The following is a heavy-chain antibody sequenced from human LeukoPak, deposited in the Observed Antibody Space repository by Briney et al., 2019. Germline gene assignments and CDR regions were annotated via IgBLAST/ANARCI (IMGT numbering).Heavy chain of an antibody. CDR1: GFTFSRYS. Sequence: GGSLRLSCAASGFTFSRYSMNWVRQAPGKGLEWVSSISSGGSYMYYADSVKGRFTISRDNAKNSLYLQMNSLRAEDTAVYYCARAVAGTSPSNFDYWGQGTLVTVSS. J-gene: IGHJ4*02. V-gene: IGHV3-21*01. CDR2: ISSGGSYM. D-gene: IGHD6-19*01. CDR3: ARAVAGTSPSNFDY.